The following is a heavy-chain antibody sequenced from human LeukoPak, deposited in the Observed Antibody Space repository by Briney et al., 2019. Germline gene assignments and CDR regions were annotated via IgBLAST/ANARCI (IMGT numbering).Heavy chain of an antibody. V-gene: IGHV3-21*01. Sequence: PGGSLRLSCAASGFTFSSYSMNRVRQAPGKGLEWVSSISSSSSYIYYADSVKGRFTISRDNAKNSLYLQVNSLRAEDTAVYYCARDYDKFPSPVDYWGQGTLVTVSS. D-gene: IGHD3-22*01. J-gene: IGHJ4*02. CDR3: ARDYDKFPSPVDY. CDR2: ISSSSSYI. CDR1: GFTFSSYS.